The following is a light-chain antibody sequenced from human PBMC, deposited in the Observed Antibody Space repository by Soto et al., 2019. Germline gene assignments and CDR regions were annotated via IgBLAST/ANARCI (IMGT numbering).Light chain of an antibody. Sequence: IQMTQSPSSLSASVGTRVTIICRPSRDISKDLAWYQKKPGKAPILLIYASSSLQSGVPSRFSGSGSGTEFTLTISSLQPDDFATYYCQQYNTYSTFGQGTRLEIK. CDR1: RDISKD. J-gene: IGKJ5*01. V-gene: IGKV1-16*01. CDR3: QQYNTYST. CDR2: ASS.